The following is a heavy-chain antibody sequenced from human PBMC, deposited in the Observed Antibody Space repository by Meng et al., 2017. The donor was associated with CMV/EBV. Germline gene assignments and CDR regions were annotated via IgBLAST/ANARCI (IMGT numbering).Heavy chain of an antibody. D-gene: IGHD2/OR15-2a*01. V-gene: IGHV3-23*04. CDR1: GFTFSPYA. J-gene: IGHJ4*02. CDR2: ISAKGGTT. CDR3: AKALGIDFSDFDY. Sequence: EGVLVVRGVWLVELGQPLTLSRPASGFTFSPYAMGWVRQAPGKGLEWVSAISAKGGTTNYADSVRGRFTIARDNSKNTLHLQMNSLRAEDTAVYYWAKALGIDFSDFDYWGRGALVTVSS.